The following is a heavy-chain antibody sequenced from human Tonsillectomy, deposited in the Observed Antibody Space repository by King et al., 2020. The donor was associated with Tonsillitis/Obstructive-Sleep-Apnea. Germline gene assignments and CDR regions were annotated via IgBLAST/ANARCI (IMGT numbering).Heavy chain of an antibody. CDR3: ARHGGTPHLNWFDP. CDR2: IYYSGST. V-gene: IGHV4-39*01. CDR1: GGSISSTSYY. Sequence: QLQESGPGLVKPSETLSLTCTVSGGSISSTSYYWGWIRQPPGQGLEWIGSIYYSGSTYYNPSLNSLVTITVDTSKNQFSLKLSSVTAAETAVYYCARHGGTPHLNWFDPWGQGTLVTVSS. D-gene: IGHD2-15*01. J-gene: IGHJ5*02.